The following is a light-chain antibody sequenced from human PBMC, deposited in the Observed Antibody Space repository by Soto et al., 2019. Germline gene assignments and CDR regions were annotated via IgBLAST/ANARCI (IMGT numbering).Light chain of an antibody. CDR3: SSYAGSKV. V-gene: IGLV2-8*01. J-gene: IGLJ1*01. CDR1: SSDVGGYNY. CDR2: EVS. Sequence: QSALTQPTSASGSPGQSVTISCTGTSSDVGGYNYVSWYQQHPGKAPKLMIYEVSKRPSGVPDRFSGSKSGNTASLTVSGLQAEDEADYYCSSYAGSKVFGTGTKLTVL.